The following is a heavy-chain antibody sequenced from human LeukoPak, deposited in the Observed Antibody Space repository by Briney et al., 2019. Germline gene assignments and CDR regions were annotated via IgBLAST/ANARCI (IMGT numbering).Heavy chain of an antibody. CDR3: EWGGAEVRLEISFFFDL. Sequence: PSETLSLTCTVTDGSIIGSYWSWIRQPPGKGLEWIGYIFYGSTNYNPSLKSRVTISVDTSKSQFSLKLSSVTAADTAVYYCEWGGAEVRLEISFFFDLWGRGTLVTVSS. CDR2: IFYGST. D-gene: IGHD3-16*01. CDR1: DGSIIGSY. J-gene: IGHJ2*01. V-gene: IGHV4-59*01.